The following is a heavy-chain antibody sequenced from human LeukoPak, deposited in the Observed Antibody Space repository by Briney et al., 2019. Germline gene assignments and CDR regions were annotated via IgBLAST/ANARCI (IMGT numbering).Heavy chain of an antibody. CDR1: GFTFSTYS. CDR3: ARDHGSGSTDYFDY. D-gene: IGHD3-22*01. V-gene: IGHV3-21*01. Sequence: GGSLRLSCAASGFTFSTYSMNWVRQTPGQGLERVSSISTDTSYIYYADSVKGRFTISRDNAKNSLYLQMKSLRVEDTAVYYCARDHGSGSTDYFDYWGQGTLVTVSS. J-gene: IGHJ4*02. CDR2: ISTDTSYI.